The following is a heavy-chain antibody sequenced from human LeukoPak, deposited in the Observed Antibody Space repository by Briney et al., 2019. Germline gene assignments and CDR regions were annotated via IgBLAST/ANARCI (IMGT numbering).Heavy chain of an antibody. Sequence: KPSETPSLTCTVSGGSISSYYWSWIRQPPGKGLEWIGYIYYSGSTNYNPSLKSRVTISLDTSKNQFSLRLSSVTAADTAVYYCARESLESSLHYWGQGTLVTVSS. J-gene: IGHJ4*02. D-gene: IGHD3-3*01. CDR2: IYYSGST. V-gene: IGHV4-59*01. CDR1: GGSISSYY. CDR3: ARESLESSLHY.